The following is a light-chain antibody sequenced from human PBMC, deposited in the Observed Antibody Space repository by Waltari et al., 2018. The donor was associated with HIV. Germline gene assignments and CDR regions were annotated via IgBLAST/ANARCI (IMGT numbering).Light chain of an antibody. V-gene: IGLV2-8*01. CDR3: ASHAGSKDV. CDR2: DVT. Sequence: QSALTQPPSASGSPGQSVTISCTGTSSDVGAYNYVSWFQQHPGKAPKLMIYDVTKRPSGVPDRFAGSKSGNTASRTVSGLQAVDEADYYCASHAGSKDVFGGGTRLTFL. CDR1: SSDVGAYNY. J-gene: IGLJ2*01.